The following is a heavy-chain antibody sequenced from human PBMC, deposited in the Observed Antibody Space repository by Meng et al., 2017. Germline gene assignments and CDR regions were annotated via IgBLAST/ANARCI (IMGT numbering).Heavy chain of an antibody. J-gene: IGHJ4*02. D-gene: IGHD2/OR15-2a*01. CDR1: GDSVSNDSAT. CDR2: TYYRSIWYT. Sequence: LLQQSGPGLVRRSQTRALTWAVSGDSVSNDSATWNWVRQSPSRGLEWMGRTYYRSIWYTDYAVSLRGRIAVSPDISKNQIYLQLNSVTPEDTAVYFCAREAHLAGFPYWGQGTLVTVSS. V-gene: IGHV6-1*01. CDR3: AREAHLAGFPY.